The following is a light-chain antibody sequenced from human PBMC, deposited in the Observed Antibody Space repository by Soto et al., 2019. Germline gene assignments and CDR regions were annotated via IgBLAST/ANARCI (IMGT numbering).Light chain of an antibody. CDR2: YDD. J-gene: IGLJ2*01. CDR3: AAWDDSLNVVV. V-gene: IGLV1-36*01. CDR1: NSNIGSNT. Sequence: QSVLTQPPSASGTPGQRVTISCSGSNSNIGSNTVNWYQQLPGKAPKLLIYYDDLLPSGVSDRFSGSKSGTSASLAISGLQSEDEADYYCAAWDDSLNVVVFGGGTKLTVL.